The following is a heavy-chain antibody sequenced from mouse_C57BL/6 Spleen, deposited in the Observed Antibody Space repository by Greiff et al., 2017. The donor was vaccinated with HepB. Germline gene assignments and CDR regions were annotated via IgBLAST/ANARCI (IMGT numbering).Heavy chain of an antibody. V-gene: IGHV1-82*01. CDR2: IYPGDGDT. CDR3: ARGRPFDY. J-gene: IGHJ2*01. Sequence: QVQLQQSGPELVKPGASVKISCKASGYAFSSSWMNWVKQRPGKGLEWIGRIYPGDGDTNYNGKFKGKATLTADKSSSTAYMQLSSLTSEDSAVYFCARGRPFDYWGQGTTVTVSS. CDR1: GYAFSSSW.